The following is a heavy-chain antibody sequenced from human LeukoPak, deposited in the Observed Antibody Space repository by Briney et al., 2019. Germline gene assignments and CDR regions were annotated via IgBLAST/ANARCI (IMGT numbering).Heavy chain of an antibody. Sequence: GGSLRLSCAASGFTISDYWMTCLRQAPGKGREWVANIKQGGSEKTYVSSVKGRCTISRDKAKNSIFLQMNSLRVEDMAMYYCVRDGGTDWYDPWGQGTLVSVSS. V-gene: IGHV3-7*01. J-gene: IGHJ5*02. D-gene: IGHD3-16*01. CDR1: GFTISDYW. CDR2: IKQGGSEK. CDR3: VRDGGTDWYDP.